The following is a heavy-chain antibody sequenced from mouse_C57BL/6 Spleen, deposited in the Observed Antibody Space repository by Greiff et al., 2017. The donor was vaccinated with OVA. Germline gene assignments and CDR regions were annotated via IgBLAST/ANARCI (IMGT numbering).Heavy chain of an antibody. CDR1: GYTFNDYE. Sequence: QVQLQQSGAELVRPGASVTLSCKASGYTFNDYEMHWVKQTPVHGLEWIGAIDPDTGGTAYNQKFKGKAILTADKSSSTAYMELRSLTSEDSAVYYCTRGISTGVESGYAMDYWGQGTSVTVSS. CDR2: IDPDTGGT. V-gene: IGHV1-15*01. D-gene: IGHD1-1*01. J-gene: IGHJ4*01. CDR3: TRGISTGVESGYAMDY.